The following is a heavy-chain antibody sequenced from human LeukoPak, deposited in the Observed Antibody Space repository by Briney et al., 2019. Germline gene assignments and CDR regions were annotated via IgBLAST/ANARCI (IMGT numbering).Heavy chain of an antibody. Sequence: GGSLRLSCAASGLTFSSHWMSWVRQAPGKGLEWVANIKEDGSEKYYVDSVKGRFSISRDNAKNSLDLQMNSLRVEGTAVYYCARDGYRYAYWGQGTLVTVSS. V-gene: IGHV3-7*04. CDR2: IKEDGSEK. CDR1: GLTFSSHW. CDR3: ARDGYRYAY. D-gene: IGHD5-18*01. J-gene: IGHJ4*02.